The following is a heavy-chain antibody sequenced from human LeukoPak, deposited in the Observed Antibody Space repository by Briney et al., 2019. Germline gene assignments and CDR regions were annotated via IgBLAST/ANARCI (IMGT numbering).Heavy chain of an antibody. J-gene: IGHJ4*02. V-gene: IGHV3-30*02. D-gene: IGHD5-24*01. CDR2: IHYDGINK. CDR1: GFTFSISA. CDR3: AKPVRDGYNYYFDY. Sequence: GGSLRLSCTASGFTFSISALHWVRQAPGKGLEWVTFIHYDGINKYYADSVKGRFTISRDNSKNTLYLQMNSLRAEDTAVYYCAKPVRDGYNYYFDYWGQGSPVTVSS.